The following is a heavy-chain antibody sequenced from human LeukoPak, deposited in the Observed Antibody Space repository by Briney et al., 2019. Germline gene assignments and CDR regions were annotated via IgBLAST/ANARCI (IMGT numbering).Heavy chain of an antibody. CDR1: GYTFTSYG. D-gene: IGHD1-26*01. J-gene: IGHJ3*02. V-gene: IGHV1-18*01. Sequence: ASVKVSCKASGYTFTSYGISWVRQAPGQGLEWMGWTSAYNGNTNYAQKLQGRVTMTTDTSTSTAYVELRSLRSDDTAVYYCARDSRYSGSYRDDAFDIWGQGTMVTVSS. CDR2: TSAYNGNT. CDR3: ARDSRYSGSYRDDAFDI.